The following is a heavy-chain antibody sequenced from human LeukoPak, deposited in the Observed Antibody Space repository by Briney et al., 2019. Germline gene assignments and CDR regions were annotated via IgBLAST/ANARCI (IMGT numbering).Heavy chain of an antibody. Sequence: SVKVSCKASGGTFSSYAISWVRQAPGQGLEWMGGIIPIFGTANYAQKFQGRVTITADESTSTAYMELSSLRSEDTAVDYCARNRGHPGGEYYYYYMDVWGKGTTVTVSS. CDR3: ARNRGHPGGEYYYYYMDV. D-gene: IGHD3-16*01. J-gene: IGHJ6*03. V-gene: IGHV1-69*13. CDR2: IIPIFGTA. CDR1: GGTFSSYA.